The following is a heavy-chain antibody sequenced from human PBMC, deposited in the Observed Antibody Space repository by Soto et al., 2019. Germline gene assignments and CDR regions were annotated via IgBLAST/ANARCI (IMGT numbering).Heavy chain of an antibody. D-gene: IGHD4-17*01. CDR1: GFTFSNYA. J-gene: IGHJ6*02. CDR3: AKDFTVTPSLSSSYYGLDV. V-gene: IGHV3-23*01. Sequence: GGSLRLSCTASGFTFSNYAMSWVRQAPDKGLEWVSAISGRGGSTYYADSVKGRFTISRDNSKNMLFLQMNSLRAEDTALYYCAKDFTVTPSLSSSYYGLDVWGQGTTVTVSS. CDR2: ISGRGGST.